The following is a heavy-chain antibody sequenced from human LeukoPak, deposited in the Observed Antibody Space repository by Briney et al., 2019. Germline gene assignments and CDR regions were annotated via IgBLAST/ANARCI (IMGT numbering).Heavy chain of an antibody. Sequence: SETLSLTCAVSGDSISSGDYYWSWIRQPAGKGLEWIGRISSSGSTNYNPSLKSRVTISVDTSKNQFSLKLSSVTAADTAVYYCARSRSSDWYRLGAFDIWGQGTMVTVSS. V-gene: IGHV4-61*02. D-gene: IGHD6-19*01. CDR1: GDSISSGDYY. J-gene: IGHJ3*02. CDR3: ARSRSSDWYRLGAFDI. CDR2: ISSSGST.